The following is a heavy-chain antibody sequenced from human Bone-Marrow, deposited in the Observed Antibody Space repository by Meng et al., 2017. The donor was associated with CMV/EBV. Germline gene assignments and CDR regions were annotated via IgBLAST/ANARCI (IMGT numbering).Heavy chain of an antibody. CDR1: GGTVSSGSYY. J-gene: IGHJ6*02. D-gene: IGHD2-2*01. V-gene: IGHV4-61*01. CDR3: ARDLVYCSSTSCRSYGMDV. Sequence: GSLRLSCTVSGGTVSSGSYYWSWIRQPPGKGLEWIGYIYYSGSTNYNPSLKSRVTISVDTSKNQFSLKLSPVTAADTAVYYCARDLVYCSSTSCRSYGMDVWGQGTTVTVSS. CDR2: IYYSGST.